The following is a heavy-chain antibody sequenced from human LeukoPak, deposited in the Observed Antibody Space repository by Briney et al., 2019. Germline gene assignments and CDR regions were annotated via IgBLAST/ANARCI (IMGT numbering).Heavy chain of an antibody. D-gene: IGHD3-22*01. J-gene: IGHJ5*02. CDR3: AAAPRSGYYSS. V-gene: IGHV3-64*01. CDR1: GFSFSSEN. CDR2: ISSDGVSA. Sequence: GGSLRLSCAASGFSFSSENMHLVRQAPGKGLEYLSAISSDGVSAYYANSVKGRFTISRDNSRNTLYLQMGGLRAEDMAVYYCAAAPRSGYYSSWGQGTLVTVSS.